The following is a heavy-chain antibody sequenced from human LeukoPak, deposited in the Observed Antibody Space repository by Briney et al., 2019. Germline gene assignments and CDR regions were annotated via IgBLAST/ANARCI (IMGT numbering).Heavy chain of an antibody. CDR3: ARDTIVIVPAAMGY. CDR2: ISAYNGYT. J-gene: IGHJ4*02. CDR1: GYTFTNYG. Sequence: ASVKVSCKASGYTFTNYGISWVRQAPGQGLEWMGWISAYNGYTNYAQKLQGRVTMTTDTSTSTAYMELRSLRSDDTAVYYCARDTIVIVPAAMGYWGQGTLVTVSS. V-gene: IGHV1-18*01. D-gene: IGHD2-2*01.